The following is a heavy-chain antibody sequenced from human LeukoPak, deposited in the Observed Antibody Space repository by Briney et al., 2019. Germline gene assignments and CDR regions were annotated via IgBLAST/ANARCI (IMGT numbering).Heavy chain of an antibody. D-gene: IGHD3-10*01. Sequence: ASVKVSCKASGYTFTGYYMHWVRQAPGQGLEWMGWINPNSGGTNYAQKFQGRVTMTRDMSTSTVYMELSSLRSEDTAVYYCAREMKITMVRGVIGVYWGQGTLVTVSS. CDR3: AREMKITMVRGVIGVY. CDR2: INPNSGGT. V-gene: IGHV1-2*02. CDR1: GYTFTGYY. J-gene: IGHJ4*02.